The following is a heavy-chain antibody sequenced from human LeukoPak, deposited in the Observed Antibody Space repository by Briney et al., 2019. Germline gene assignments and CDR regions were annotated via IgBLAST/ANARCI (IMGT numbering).Heavy chain of an antibody. J-gene: IGHJ4*02. D-gene: IGHD2-2*01. CDR1: GFTSSSYE. Sequence: GGSLRLSCAASGFTSSSYEMNWVRQAPGKGLEWVSYISSSGSTIYYADSVKGRFTISRDNAKNSLYLQMNSLRAEDTAVYYCTRGYCSSTSCHHFDYWGQGTLVTASS. CDR2: ISSSGSTI. V-gene: IGHV3-48*03. CDR3: TRGYCSSTSCHHFDY.